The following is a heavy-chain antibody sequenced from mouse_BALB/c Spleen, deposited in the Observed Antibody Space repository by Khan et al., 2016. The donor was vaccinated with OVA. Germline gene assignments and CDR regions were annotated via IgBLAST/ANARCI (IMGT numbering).Heavy chain of an antibody. CDR3: RRLAYYYDCEGFAY. J-gene: IGHJ3*01. V-gene: IGHV5-6*01. CDR1: GFTFSTYG. CDR2: VSTGGSYT. Sequence: VQLKESGGDLVKPGGSLKLSCAASGFTFSTYGMSWVRQTPDKRLEWVATVSTGGSYTYYPDSVKGRFTITRDNAKNTLYLQMSSLKSEDTAMFYWRRLAYYYDCEGFAYWGQGTLVTVSA. D-gene: IGHD1-1*01.